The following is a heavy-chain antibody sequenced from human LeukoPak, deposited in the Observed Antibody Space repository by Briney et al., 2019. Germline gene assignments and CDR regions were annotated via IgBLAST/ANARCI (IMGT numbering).Heavy chain of an antibody. CDR1: GGSFSGHY. CDR2: INHSGST. CDR3: ARRSSYRRSAIVVVTAGVDP. J-gene: IGHJ5*02. V-gene: IGHV4-34*01. D-gene: IGHD2-21*02. Sequence: SETLSLTCAVYGGSFSGHYWSWIRQPPGKGLEWIGEINHSGSTNYNPSLKSRVTISVDTSKNQFSLKLSSVTAADTAVYYCARRSSYRRSAIVVVTAGVDPWGQGTLVTVSS.